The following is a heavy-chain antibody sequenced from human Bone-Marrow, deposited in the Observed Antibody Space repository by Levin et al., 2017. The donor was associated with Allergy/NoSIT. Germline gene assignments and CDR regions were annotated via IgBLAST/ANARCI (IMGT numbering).Heavy chain of an antibody. D-gene: IGHD2-21*02. V-gene: IGHV1-18*01. CDR3: ARFCGGDCFSEFDF. J-gene: IGHJ4*02. CDR1: GYSFTTHG. CDR2: ISVYNGIT. Sequence: AASVKVSCKASGYSFTTHGISWVRQAPGQGLEWMGWISVYNGITQSSQNFQDRVNMTTDTSTSTAYMELRNLRSDDTALYFCARFCGGDCFSEFDFWGQGTLVTVSS.